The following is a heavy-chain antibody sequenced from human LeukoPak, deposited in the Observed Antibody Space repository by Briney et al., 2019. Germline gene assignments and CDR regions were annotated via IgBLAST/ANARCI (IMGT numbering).Heavy chain of an antibody. D-gene: IGHD3-22*01. CDR3: AKALYDSSGYYYSYYFDY. V-gene: IGHV3-30*18. CDR1: GFTFSSYG. Sequence: QAGGSLRLSCAASGFTFSSYGMHWVRQAPGKGLEWVAVISYDGSNKYYADSVKGRFTISRDNSKNTLYLQMNSLRAEDTAVYYCAKALYDSSGYYYSYYFDYWGQGTLVTVSS. J-gene: IGHJ4*02. CDR2: ISYDGSNK.